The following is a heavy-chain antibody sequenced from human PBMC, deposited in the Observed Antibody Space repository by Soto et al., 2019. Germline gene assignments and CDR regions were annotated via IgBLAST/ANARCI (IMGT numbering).Heavy chain of an antibody. J-gene: IGHJ4*02. V-gene: IGHV3-30*18. CDR1: GFTFSSYG. CDR2: ISYDGSNK. D-gene: IGHD5-18*01. Sequence: GGSLRLSCAASGFTFSSYGMHWVRQAPGKGLEWVAVISYDGSNKYYADSVKGRFTTSRDNSKNTLDLQMNSLRAEDTAVYYCAKGIQPWSYYFDYWGQGTLVTVSS. CDR3: AKGIQPWSYYFDY.